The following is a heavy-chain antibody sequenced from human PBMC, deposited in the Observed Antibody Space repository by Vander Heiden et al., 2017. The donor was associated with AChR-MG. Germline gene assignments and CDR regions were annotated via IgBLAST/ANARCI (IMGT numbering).Heavy chain of an antibody. V-gene: IGHV4-34*01. Sequence: QVQLQQWGAGLLKPPETLSLTCAVYGGSFSGYSRSWIRQPPGKGLGWVGELNHSGNTNYSPCLKNQVSISVEASKSGFSLKLSSVTAADTAVYYCAGGGGCYCDSSGYYICDYWGQGPLVTVSS. CDR2: LNHSGNT. D-gene: IGHD3-22*01. CDR3: AGGGGCYCDSSGYYICDY. CDR1: GGSFSGYS. J-gene: IGHJ4*02.